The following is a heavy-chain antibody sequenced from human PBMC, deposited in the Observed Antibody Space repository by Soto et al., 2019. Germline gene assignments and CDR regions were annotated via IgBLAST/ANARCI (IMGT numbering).Heavy chain of an antibody. CDR3: ARKVVPAAKYQTIDY. Sequence: GESLKISCKGSGYSFTSYWISWVRQMPGKGLEWMGRIDPSDSYTNYSPSFQGHVTISADKSISTAYLQWSSLKASDTAMYYCARKVVPAAKYQTIDYWGQGTLVTVSS. CDR1: GYSFTSYW. V-gene: IGHV5-10-1*01. CDR2: IDPSDSYT. D-gene: IGHD2-2*01. J-gene: IGHJ4*02.